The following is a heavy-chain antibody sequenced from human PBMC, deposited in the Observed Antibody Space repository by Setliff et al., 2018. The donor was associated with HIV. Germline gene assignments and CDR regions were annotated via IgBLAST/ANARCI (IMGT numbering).Heavy chain of an antibody. CDR3: AKDKGQKYADY. CDR1: GLTFSNCG. CDR2: IRSDGSNK. Sequence: GGSLRLSCAPSGLTFSNCGMHWVRQAPGKGLEWVASIRSDGSNKYYADSVTGRFTISRDDSKNTLYLQMNSLRAEDTAVYYCAKDKGQKYADYWGQGTMGTVSS. D-gene: IGHD3-10*01. J-gene: IGHJ4*02. V-gene: IGHV3-30*02.